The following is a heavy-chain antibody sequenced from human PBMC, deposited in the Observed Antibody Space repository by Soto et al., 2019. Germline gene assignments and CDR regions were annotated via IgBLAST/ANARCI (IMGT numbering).Heavy chain of an antibody. CDR1: GFTFSSYD. V-gene: IGHV3-13*01. CDR2: IGTAGDT. Sequence: GGSLRLSCAASGFTFSSYDMHWVRQAPGKGLEWVSAIGTAGDTYYPGSVKGRFTISRENAKNSLYLQMNSLRAEDTAVYYCARARLWFGELEYYFDYWGQGTLVTVSS. J-gene: IGHJ4*02. D-gene: IGHD3-10*01. CDR3: ARARLWFGELEYYFDY.